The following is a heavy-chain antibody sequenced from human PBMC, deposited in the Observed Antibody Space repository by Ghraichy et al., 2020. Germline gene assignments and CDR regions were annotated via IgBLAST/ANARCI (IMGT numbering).Heavy chain of an antibody. CDR2: INHSGST. V-gene: IGHV4-34*01. CDR3: ARGLGYYDSSGHPQARVYFDY. J-gene: IGHJ4*02. CDR1: GGSFSGYY. Sequence: SQTLSLTCAVYGGSFSGYYWSWIRQPPGKGLEWIGEINHSGSTNYNPSLKSRVTISVDTSKNQFSLKLSSVTAADTAVYYCARGLGYYDSSGHPQARVYFDYWGQGTLVTVSS. D-gene: IGHD3-22*01.